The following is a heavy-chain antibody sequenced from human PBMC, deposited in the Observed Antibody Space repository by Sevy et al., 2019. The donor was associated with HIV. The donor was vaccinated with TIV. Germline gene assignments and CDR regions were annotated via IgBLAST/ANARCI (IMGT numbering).Heavy chain of an antibody. D-gene: IGHD1-26*01. J-gene: IGHJ4*02. V-gene: IGHV3-53*01. Sequence: GGSLRLSCAASGFTVSRNYMSWVRQAPGKGLEWVSVIYSGGSTYYTDSVKGRFTISRDNSKNTLYLQMNSLRAEDTAVYYCAGGGIVGATWGGFDYWGQGTLVTVSS. CDR1: GFTVSRNY. CDR3: AGGGIVGATWGGFDY. CDR2: IYSGGST.